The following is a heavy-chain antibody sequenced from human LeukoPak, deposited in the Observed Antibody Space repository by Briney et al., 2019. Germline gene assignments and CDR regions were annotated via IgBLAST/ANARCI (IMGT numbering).Heavy chain of an antibody. CDR2: INSDESST. J-gene: IGHJ4*02. D-gene: IGHD2-8*01. V-gene: IGHV3-74*01. CDR1: GFTFSSYW. CDR3: ARDPGGVVYFDY. Sequence: GGSLRLSCAASGFTFSSYWMHWVRQAPGKGLVWVSRINSDESSTRYADSVKGRFTISRDNAKNTLYLQMNTLRAEDTAVYYCARDPGGVVYFDYWGQGTLVTVSS.